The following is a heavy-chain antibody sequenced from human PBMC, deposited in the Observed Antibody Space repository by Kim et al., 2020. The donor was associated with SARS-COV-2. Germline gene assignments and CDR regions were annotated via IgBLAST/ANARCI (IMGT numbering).Heavy chain of an antibody. CDR3: ARDAGFFFDILTGYFDY. J-gene: IGHJ4*02. V-gene: IGHV4-39*02. D-gene: IGHD3-9*01. Sequence: KSRVTKSVDTSKNQFSLRLSSVTAADTAVYYCARDAGFFFDILTGYFDYWGQGTLVTVSS.